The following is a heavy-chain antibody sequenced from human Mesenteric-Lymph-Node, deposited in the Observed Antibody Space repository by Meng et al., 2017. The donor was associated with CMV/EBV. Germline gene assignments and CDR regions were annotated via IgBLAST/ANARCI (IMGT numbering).Heavy chain of an antibody. CDR3: AREVGSGVMDV. CDR1: GFTFSSYD. J-gene: IGHJ6*02. CDR2: IGTAGDT. Sequence: GGSLRLSCAASGFTFSSYDMHWVRQATGKGLEWVSAIGTAGDTYYPGSVKGRFTISRENAKNSLYLQMNSLRAGDTAVYYCAREVGSGVMDVWGQGTTVTVSS. D-gene: IGHD3-10*01. V-gene: IGHV3-13*01.